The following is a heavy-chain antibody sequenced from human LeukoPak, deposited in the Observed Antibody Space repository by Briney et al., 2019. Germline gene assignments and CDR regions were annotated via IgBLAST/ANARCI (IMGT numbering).Heavy chain of an antibody. Sequence: GGSLRLSCAASGFTFSSYAMSWVRQAPGKGLEWVSAISGSGGSTYYADSVKGRFTISRDNSKNTLYLQMNSLRAEDTAVYYCAKEENYYGSGSYYEEYWGQGTLVTVSS. CDR1: GFTFSSYA. D-gene: IGHD3-10*01. J-gene: IGHJ4*02. CDR2: ISGSGGST. V-gene: IGHV3-23*01. CDR3: AKEENYYGSGSYYEEY.